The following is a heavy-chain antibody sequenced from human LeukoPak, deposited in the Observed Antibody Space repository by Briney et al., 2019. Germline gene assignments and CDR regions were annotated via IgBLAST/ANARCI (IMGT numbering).Heavy chain of an antibody. CDR3: EKSDGTVPPYFNWWFDS. D-gene: IGHD1-1*01. V-gene: IGHV3-23*01. Sequence: PGGSLRLSCAASGFSFSAYAMSWVRQAPGRGPECVSGISGGGDRTEYADSVKGRFSISRDNSKNTLYLEMNSLRAEDTAMYYCEKSDGTVPPYFNWWFDSWGQGVLVTVSS. J-gene: IGHJ5*01. CDR1: GFSFSAYA. CDR2: ISGGGDRT.